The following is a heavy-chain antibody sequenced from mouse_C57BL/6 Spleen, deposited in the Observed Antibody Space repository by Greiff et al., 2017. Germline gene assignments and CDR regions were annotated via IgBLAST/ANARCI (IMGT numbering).Heavy chain of an antibody. CDR1: GYTFTSYW. J-gene: IGHJ2*01. V-gene: IGHV1-55*01. CDR2: IYPGSGST. D-gene: IGHD1-1*01. CDR3: ARRTTVRVFDY. Sequence: QVHVKQPGAELVKPGASVKMSCKASGYTFTSYWITWVKQRPGQGLEWIGDIYPGSGSTNYNEKFKSKATLTVDTSSSTAYMQLSSLTSEDSAVYYCARRTTVRVFDYWGQGTTLTVSS.